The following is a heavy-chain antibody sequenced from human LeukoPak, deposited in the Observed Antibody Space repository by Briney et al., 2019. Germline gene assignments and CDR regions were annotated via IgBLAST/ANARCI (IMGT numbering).Heavy chain of an antibody. J-gene: IGHJ4*02. CDR1: GFTFSNYW. V-gene: IGHV3-74*01. Sequence: PGDSLRLSCAASGFTFSNYWMHWVRQAPGKGLVWVSRVNTDGTTTAYADSVKGRFTISRDNSKNTVYLQMNSLRAEDTAVYYCARVPDYGAQGNHFDYWGQGTLVTVSS. CDR2: VNTDGTTT. D-gene: IGHD4-17*01. CDR3: ARVPDYGAQGNHFDY.